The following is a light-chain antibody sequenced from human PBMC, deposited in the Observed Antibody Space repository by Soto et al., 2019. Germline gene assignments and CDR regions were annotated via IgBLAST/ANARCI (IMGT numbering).Light chain of an antibody. CDR2: DVT. CDR1: SSDVGGYDY. J-gene: IGLJ1*01. V-gene: IGLV2-14*01. CDR3: CSYTTSSTPYV. Sequence: QSVLTQPASVSGSPGQSITISCTGASSDVGGYDYVSWYQQHPGKAPKLMIYDVTTRPSGVSNHFSGSKSGITASLTISGLQAEDEADYYCCSYTTSSTPYVFGTGTKVTV.